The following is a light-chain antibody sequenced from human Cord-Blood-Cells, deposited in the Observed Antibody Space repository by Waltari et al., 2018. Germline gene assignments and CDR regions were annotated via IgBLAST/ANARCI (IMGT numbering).Light chain of an antibody. Sequence: QSVLTQPPSVSAAPGQKVTISCSGSRSNLGNNYGSCYQQLPGTAPKLLIYDNNKRPSGIPDRFSGSKSGTSATLGITGLQTGDEADYYCGTWDSSLSAGVFGTGTKVTVL. J-gene: IGLJ1*01. CDR1: RSNLGNNY. CDR3: GTWDSSLSAGV. CDR2: DNN. V-gene: IGLV1-51*01.